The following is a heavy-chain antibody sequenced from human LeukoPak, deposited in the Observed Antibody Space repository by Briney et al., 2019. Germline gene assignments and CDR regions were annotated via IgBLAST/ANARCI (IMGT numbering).Heavy chain of an antibody. CDR2: IHDSGST. CDR3: ARGFGSGSYYYGWFDP. CDR1: GGSISSGDYH. Sequence: SQTLSLTCTVSGGSISSGDYHWNWIRQSPGMGLEWIGFIHDSGSTYYNPSLKSRVTMSRDMSKNQFSLMLSSVTAADTAVYYCARGFGSGSYYYGWFDPWGQGTLVTVSS. J-gene: IGHJ5*02. D-gene: IGHD3-10*01. V-gene: IGHV4-30-4*01.